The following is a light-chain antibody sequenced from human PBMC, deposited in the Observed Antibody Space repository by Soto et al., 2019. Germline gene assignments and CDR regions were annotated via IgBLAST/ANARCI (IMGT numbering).Light chain of an antibody. Sequence: EIVLTQSPGTLSLSPGERATLSCRASQSVRSNYLAWYQQTPGQAPRLLIYGASSRATSIPDRFSGTGSGTYFTLTISLLEPEDFAVYYCQQYGGSPYTFGQGTKLEIK. V-gene: IGKV3-20*01. CDR2: GAS. J-gene: IGKJ2*01. CDR3: QQYGGSPYT. CDR1: QSVRSNY.